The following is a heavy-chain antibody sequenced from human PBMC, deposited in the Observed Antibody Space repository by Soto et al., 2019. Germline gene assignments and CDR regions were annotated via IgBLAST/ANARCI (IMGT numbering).Heavy chain of an antibody. J-gene: IGHJ4*02. CDR1: ESTVSRDW. D-gene: IGHD1-26*01. CDR3: SGGVGDAF. Sequence: EVHLVESGGGLVQTGGSLTLSCAIFESTVSRDWMNWVRQAPGKGLEWVAHINQDGSEKYYVDSVKGRFTISRDNAKKSLYLKMNSLRPADTAMYYCSGGVGDAFWGQGTLVTVSS. CDR2: INQDGSEK. V-gene: IGHV3-7*04.